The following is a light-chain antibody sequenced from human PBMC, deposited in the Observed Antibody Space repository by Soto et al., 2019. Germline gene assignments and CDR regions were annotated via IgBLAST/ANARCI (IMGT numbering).Light chain of an antibody. CDR2: SNN. CDR3: AAWDDSLNGWV. J-gene: IGLJ3*02. CDR1: SSNIGSNT. Sequence: QSVLTQPPSASGTPGQRVTISCSGSSSNIGSNTVNWYQQLPGTAPKLLIHSNNQRPSGVPDRFSGSKSGTSASLAISGLQSEDEAAYYCAAWDDSLNGWVFGGGTKLTVL. V-gene: IGLV1-44*01.